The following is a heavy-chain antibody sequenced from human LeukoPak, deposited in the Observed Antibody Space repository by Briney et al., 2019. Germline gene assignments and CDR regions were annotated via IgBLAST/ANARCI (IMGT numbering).Heavy chain of an antibody. Sequence: GGSLRLSCAASGFTLSRSWMHWVRQAPGKGLVWASQINKDGSSTSYADSVKGRFTISRDNAKNTLCLQMNSLRAEDTAVYYCATDSHYAMDVWGQGTTVTVSS. J-gene: IGHJ6*02. V-gene: IGHV3-74*01. CDR2: INKDGSST. CDR1: GFTLSRSW. CDR3: ATDSHYAMDV.